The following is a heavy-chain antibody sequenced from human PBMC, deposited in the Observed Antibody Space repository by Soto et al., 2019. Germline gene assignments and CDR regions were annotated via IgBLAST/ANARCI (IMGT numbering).Heavy chain of an antibody. V-gene: IGHV3-33*01. CDR2: IWYDGSNK. CDR1: GFTFSSYG. J-gene: IGHJ4*02. D-gene: IGHD3-22*01. CDR3: ARDGWDYYDSSGYGPFDY. Sequence: GGSLRLSCAASGFTFSSYGMHWVRQAPGKGLEWVAVIWYDGSNKYYADSVKGRFTISRDNSKNTLYLQMNSLRAEDTAVYYCARDGWDYYDSSGYGPFDYWGQGTQVTVS.